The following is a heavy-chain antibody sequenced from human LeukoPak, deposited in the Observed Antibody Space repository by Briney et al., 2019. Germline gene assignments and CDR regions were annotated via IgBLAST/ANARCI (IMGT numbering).Heavy chain of an antibody. D-gene: IGHD6-6*01. J-gene: IGHJ5*02. CDR3: AKDRGQPVPKYNWFDP. Sequence: GGSLRLSCAASGFTFSSYAMNWVRQAPGKGLEWVSAISSSGSSTYYADSVKGRFTISRDNSKNTLYLQMNSLRAEDTAVYYCAKDRGQPVPKYNWFDPRGQGTLVTVSS. V-gene: IGHV3-23*01. CDR1: GFTFSSYA. CDR2: ISSSGSST.